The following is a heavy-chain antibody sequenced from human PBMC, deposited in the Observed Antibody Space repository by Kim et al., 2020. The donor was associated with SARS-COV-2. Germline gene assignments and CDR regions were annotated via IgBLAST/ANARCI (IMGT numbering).Heavy chain of an antibody. CDR1: GYSFTSYW. D-gene: IGHD4-4*01. V-gene: IGHV5-51*03. Sequence: GESLKISCKGSGYSFTSYWIGWVRQMPGKGLEWMGIIYPGDSDTRYSPSFQGQVTISADKSISTAYLQWSSLKASDTAMYYCARVTTLYPYYYYGMDVWGQGTTVTVSS. CDR3: ARVTTLYPYYYYGMDV. J-gene: IGHJ6*02. CDR2: IYPGDSDT.